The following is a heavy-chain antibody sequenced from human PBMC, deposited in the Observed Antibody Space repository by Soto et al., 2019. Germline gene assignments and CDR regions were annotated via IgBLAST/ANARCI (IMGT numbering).Heavy chain of an antibody. CDR3: AKEAVASEQVPIPGDS. D-gene: IGHD2-15*01. Sequence: EVYLLESGGGLVQPGGSLRLSRTASGLTFRNYAMTWVRQAPGRGLEWVSGISGSGSMKYYADSVKGRFTISRDNSKNMLFLQMDSLRDEDTAMYHCAKEAVASEQVPIPGDSWGQGTLVTVSS. CDR2: ISGSGSMK. V-gene: IGHV3-23*01. J-gene: IGHJ4*02. CDR1: GLTFRNYA.